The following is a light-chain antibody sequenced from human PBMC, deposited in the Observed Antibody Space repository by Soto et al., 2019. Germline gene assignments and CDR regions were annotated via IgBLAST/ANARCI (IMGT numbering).Light chain of an antibody. CDR1: QSISSY. Sequence: DIQMTQSPSSLSASVGDRVTITCRASQSISSYLNWYQQKPGKAPKLLIYAASSLQSVVPSRFSGSGSGTDFTLTISSLQTEDLAPYYCQPSYSTPWTFGQGTKVEIK. CDR2: AAS. CDR3: QPSYSTPWT. J-gene: IGKJ1*01. V-gene: IGKV1-39*01.